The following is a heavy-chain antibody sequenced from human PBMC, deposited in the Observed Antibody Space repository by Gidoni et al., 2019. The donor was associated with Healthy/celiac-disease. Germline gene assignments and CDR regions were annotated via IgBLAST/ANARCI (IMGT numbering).Heavy chain of an antibody. CDR2: SSSSSSYT. D-gene: IGHD6-13*01. CDR1: GFTFSDYY. V-gene: IGHV3-11*06. CDR3: ARSGTAGVDY. Sequence: QVQLVESGGGLVTPGGSLRLSCAAAGFTFSDYYMSWIRQAPGKGLEWVTYSSSSSSYTNYAYSVKGRFTISRNNAKNSLYLQRNSLRAEDTAVYYCARSGTAGVDYWGQGTLVTVSS. J-gene: IGHJ4*02.